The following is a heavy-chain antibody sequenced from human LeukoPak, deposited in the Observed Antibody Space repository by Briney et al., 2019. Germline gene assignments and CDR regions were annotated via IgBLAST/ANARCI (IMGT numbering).Heavy chain of an antibody. CDR2: ISGSGGST. CDR3: AEGWGYSGYDSNPIDY. Sequence: GGSLRLSCAASGFTFSSYAMSWVRQAPGKGLEWVSAISGSGGSTYYADSVKGRFTISRDNSKNTLYLQMNSLRAEDTAVYYCAEGWGYSGYDSNPIDYWGQGTLVTVSS. V-gene: IGHV3-23*01. D-gene: IGHD5-12*01. J-gene: IGHJ4*02. CDR1: GFTFSSYA.